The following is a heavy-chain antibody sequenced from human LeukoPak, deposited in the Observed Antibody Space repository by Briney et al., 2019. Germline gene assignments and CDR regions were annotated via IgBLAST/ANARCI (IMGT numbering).Heavy chain of an antibody. CDR1: GGSISSGDYY. V-gene: IGHV4-30-4*08. CDR3: ARLEVGVFRARDAFDI. D-gene: IGHD1-26*01. Sequence: KASETLSLTCTVSGGSISSGDYYWSWIRQPPGKGLEWIGYIYYSGSTYYNPSLKSRVTISVDTSKNQSSLKLSSVTAADTAVYYCARLEVGVFRARDAFDIWGQGTMVTVSS. J-gene: IGHJ3*02. CDR2: IYYSGST.